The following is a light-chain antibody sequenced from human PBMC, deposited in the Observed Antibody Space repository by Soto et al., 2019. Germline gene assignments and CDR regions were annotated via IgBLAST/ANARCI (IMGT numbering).Light chain of an antibody. V-gene: IGKV1-8*01. J-gene: IGKJ1*01. CDR1: QGISTY. CDR3: LQDFNYLWT. Sequence: AIRMTQSPSSFSASTGDRVTITCRASQGISTYLAWYQQKPGKAPKLLIYAASPLQSGVPSRFSGSGSGTDFTLTISYLQSEDFATYYCLQDFNYLWTFGQGTKVEMK. CDR2: AAS.